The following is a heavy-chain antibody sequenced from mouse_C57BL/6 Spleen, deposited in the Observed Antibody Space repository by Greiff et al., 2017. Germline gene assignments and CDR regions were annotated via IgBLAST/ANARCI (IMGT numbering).Heavy chain of an antibody. D-gene: IGHD1-1*02. V-gene: IGHV6-3*01. Sequence: EVMLVESGGGLVQPGGSMKLSCVASGFTFSNYWMNWVRQSPEKGLEWVAQIRLKSDNYATHYAVSVKGRFTISRDDSKSSVYLQMNNLSAEDTGIYYCTDYAPFAYWGQGTLVTVSA. J-gene: IGHJ3*01. CDR2: IRLKSDNYAT. CDR3: TDYAPFAY. CDR1: GFTFSNYW.